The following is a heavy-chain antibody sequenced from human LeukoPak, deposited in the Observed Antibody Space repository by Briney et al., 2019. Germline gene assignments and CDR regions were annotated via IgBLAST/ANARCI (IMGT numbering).Heavy chain of an antibody. V-gene: IGHV3-30*18. Sequence: GGSLRLSCAASGFTFSSYGMHWVRQAPGKGLECVAVISYDGSNKYYADSVKGRFTISRDNSKNTLYLQMNSLRAEDTAVYYCAKDHGIAVAGLDYWGQGTLVTVSS. CDR3: AKDHGIAVAGLDY. CDR2: ISYDGSNK. J-gene: IGHJ4*02. CDR1: GFTFSSYG. D-gene: IGHD6-19*01.